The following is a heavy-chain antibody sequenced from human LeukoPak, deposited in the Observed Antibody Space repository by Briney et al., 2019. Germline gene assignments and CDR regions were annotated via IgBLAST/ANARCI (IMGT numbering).Heavy chain of an antibody. CDR2: INHGGST. J-gene: IGHJ1*01. V-gene: IGHV4-34*01. Sequence: SETLSLTCAVYGGSFSAYYWSWIRQPPGKGLEWIGEINHGGSTNYNPSLKGRVTISVDTSQNQVSLKLSSVTAADTAVYYCAHSSDYQQHCGQGTLVTVSP. CDR3: AHSSDYQQH. D-gene: IGHD3-22*01. CDR1: GGSFSAYY.